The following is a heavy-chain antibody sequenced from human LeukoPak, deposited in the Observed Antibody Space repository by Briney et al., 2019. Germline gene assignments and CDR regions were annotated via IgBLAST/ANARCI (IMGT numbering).Heavy chain of an antibody. CDR1: GFTFSSYA. V-gene: IGHV3-23*01. J-gene: IGHJ3*02. CDR2: ISGSGGST. D-gene: IGHD3-10*01. CDR3: VKAPRGWFGDTGAFDI. Sequence: GGSLRLSCAASGFTFSSYAMSWVRQAPGKGLEWVSAISGSGGSTYYADSVKGRFTISRDNSKNTLYLQMNSLRAEDTAVYYCVKAPRGWFGDTGAFDIWGQGTMVTVSS.